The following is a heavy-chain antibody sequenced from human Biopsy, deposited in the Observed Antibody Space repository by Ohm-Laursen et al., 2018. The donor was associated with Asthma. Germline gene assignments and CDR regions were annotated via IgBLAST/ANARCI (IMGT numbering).Heavy chain of an antibody. J-gene: IGHJ6*02. CDR2: ISVYNGNT. V-gene: IGHV1-18*01. D-gene: IGHD3-10*01. CDR3: ARAVDYSHYYGIDV. CDR1: GYTFNSAG. Sequence: SVKVSCKTSGYTFNSAGITWVRQAPGQGLEWMGWISVYNGNTKVAQKLQDRVTMTTDTSTSTAYMELRSPRSDDTAVYFCARAVDYSHYYGIDVWGQGTTVTVS.